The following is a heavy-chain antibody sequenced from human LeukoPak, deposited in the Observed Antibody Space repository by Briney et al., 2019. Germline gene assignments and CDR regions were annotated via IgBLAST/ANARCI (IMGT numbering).Heavy chain of an antibody. CDR3: ARGAERRFDWFDP. CDR1: GFTFSSYW. CDR2: INSDGSST. D-gene: IGHD1-1*01. V-gene: IGHV3-74*01. Sequence: GGSLRLSCAASGFTFSSYWMHWVRQAPGKGLVWVSRINSDGSSTSYADSVKGRFTISRDNAKNTLYLQMNSLRAEDTAVYYCARGAERRFDWFDPLGQGTLVTVSS. J-gene: IGHJ5*02.